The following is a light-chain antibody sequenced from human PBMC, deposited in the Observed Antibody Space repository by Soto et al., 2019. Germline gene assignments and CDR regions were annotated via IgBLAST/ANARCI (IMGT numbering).Light chain of an antibody. Sequence: QSALTQPASVSGSPGQSITISCTGTSSDVGGYNYVSWYQQHPGKALKLIIYDVSNRPSGVSNRFSGSKSGNTASLTISGLQAEDDTDYYCSSYTSTSTYVFGTGTKLTVL. CDR1: SSDVGGYNY. CDR3: SSYTSTSTYV. V-gene: IGLV2-14*03. CDR2: DVS. J-gene: IGLJ1*01.